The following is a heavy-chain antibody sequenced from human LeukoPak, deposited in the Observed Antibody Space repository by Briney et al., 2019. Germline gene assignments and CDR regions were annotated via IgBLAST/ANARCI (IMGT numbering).Heavy chain of an antibody. CDR2: ISTYNGDT. Sequence: ASVKVSCKASGYTFLSYGISWVRHVPGQGLEWLGWISTYNGDTKYAQKLQGRATMTTDTPTSTAYMELRSLRFDDTATYYCARANFLAVAGSVYDYYYYMDVWGTGTTVTISS. V-gene: IGHV1-18*01. CDR3: ARANFLAVAGSVYDYYYYMDV. D-gene: IGHD6-19*01. J-gene: IGHJ6*03. CDR1: GYTFLSYG.